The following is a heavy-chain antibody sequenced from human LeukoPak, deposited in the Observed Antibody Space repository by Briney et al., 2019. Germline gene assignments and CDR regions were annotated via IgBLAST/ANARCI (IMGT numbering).Heavy chain of an antibody. CDR3: AREGIKYRADMY. V-gene: IGHV3-21*01. J-gene: IGHJ4*02. D-gene: IGHD2-2*01. CDR1: GFTFSSYS. Sequence: GGSLRLSCAASGFTFSSYSMNWVRQAPGKGLEWVSSISSSSSYIYYADSVKGRFTISRDNAKNSLYLQMNSLRAEDTAVYYCAREGIKYRADMYWGQGTLVTVSS. CDR2: ISSSSSYI.